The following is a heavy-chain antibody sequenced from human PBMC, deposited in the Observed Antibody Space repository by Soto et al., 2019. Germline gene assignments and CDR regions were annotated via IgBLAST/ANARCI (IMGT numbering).Heavy chain of an antibody. V-gene: IGHV1-18*01. CDR1: GYTFTSYG. CDR2: ISAYNGNT. D-gene: IGHD3-22*01. J-gene: IGHJ3*02. Sequence: ASVKVSCKASGYTFTSYGISWVRQAPGQGLEWMGWISAYNGNTNYAQKLQGRVTMTTDTSTSTAYMELRSLRSDDTAVYYCARGTDDSSGYYLFDAFDIWGQGTMVTVSS. CDR3: ARGTDDSSGYYLFDAFDI.